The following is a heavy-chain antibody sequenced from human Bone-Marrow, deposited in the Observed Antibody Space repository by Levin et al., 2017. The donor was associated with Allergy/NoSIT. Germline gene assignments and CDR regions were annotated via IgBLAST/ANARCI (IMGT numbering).Heavy chain of an antibody. CDR1: SYTFVGYF. V-gene: IGHV1-2*06. J-gene: IGHJ4*02. Sequence: GGSLRLSCKTSSYTFVGYFIHWVRQAPGQGLEWMGRINPKSGAADSAQRFQGRVTMTRDTYKNTAYMELSSLTFDDTATYYCARGRGSTVFGLSGDFEYWGQGTLVTVPS. D-gene: IGHD3/OR15-3a*01. CDR3: ARGRGSTVFGLSGDFEY. CDR2: INPKSGAA.